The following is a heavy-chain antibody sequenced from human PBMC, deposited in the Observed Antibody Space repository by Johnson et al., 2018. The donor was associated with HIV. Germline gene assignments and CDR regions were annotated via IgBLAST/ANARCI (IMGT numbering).Heavy chain of an antibody. V-gene: IGHV3-7*05. CDR3: VRKADAIDI. CDR1: GFTFSSYW. J-gene: IGHJ3*02. CDR2: IKHDGSEK. Sequence: VQLVESGGGLVQPGGSLRLSCAASGFTFSSYWMSWVRQAPGKWLEWVANIKHDGSEKYYVDSVKGRFTISRDNAKNSLYLQMNSLRAGDTAVYYCVRKADAIDIWGQGTMVTVSS.